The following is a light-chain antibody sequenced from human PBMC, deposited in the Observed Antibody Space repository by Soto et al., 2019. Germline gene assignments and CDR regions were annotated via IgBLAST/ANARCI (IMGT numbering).Light chain of an antibody. J-gene: IGKJ2*01. CDR3: QQSDSTPYT. Sequence: DIQLTQSPSTLSASVGDRVTITCRASQTITNLLAWFQQKPGKAPEILIYKASSLLSGVPSRFSGSGSGTDFTLTIASLQPEDFSTYYCQQSDSTPYTFGQGTKVDIK. V-gene: IGKV1-39*01. CDR1: QTITNL. CDR2: KAS.